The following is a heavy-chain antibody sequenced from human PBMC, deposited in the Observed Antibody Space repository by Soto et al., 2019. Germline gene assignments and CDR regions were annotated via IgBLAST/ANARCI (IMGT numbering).Heavy chain of an antibody. V-gene: IGHV3-23*01. D-gene: IGHD1-26*01. Sequence: PGGSLRLSCAASGFTFSSYAMSWVRLAPGKGLEWVSAISGSGGSTYYADSVKGRFTISRDNSKNTLYLQMNSLRAEDTAVYYCAKDLLPYYYYYGMDVWGQGTTVTVSS. CDR3: AKDLLPYYYYYGMDV. CDR2: ISGSGGST. J-gene: IGHJ6*02. CDR1: GFTFSSYA.